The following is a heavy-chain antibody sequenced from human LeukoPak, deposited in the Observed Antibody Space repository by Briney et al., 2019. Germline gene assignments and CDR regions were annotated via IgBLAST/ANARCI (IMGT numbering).Heavy chain of an antibody. CDR2: ISSSGRTI. CDR1: GFTFSSYE. V-gene: IGHV3-48*03. J-gene: IGHJ4*02. CDR3: ARGRESLLN. Sequence: GGSLRLSCAASGFTFSSYEMNWVRQAPGKGLEWVSYISSSGRTIYYADSVKGRFTISRDNAKDSLYLQMNSLRAEDTAVFYCARGRESLLNWGQGTLVTVSS.